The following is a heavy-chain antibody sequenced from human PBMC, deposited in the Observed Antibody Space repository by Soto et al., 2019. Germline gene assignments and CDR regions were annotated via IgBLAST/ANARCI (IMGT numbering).Heavy chain of an antibody. CDR2: IYYSGST. CDR1: GGTISSGGYY. Sequence: KTSESLSLTCAVSGGTISSGGYYWSWKRQHPGQGLEWIGYIYYSGSTYYNPSLKSRVTISVDTSKNQFSLKLSSVTAADTAVYYCARVVLCYDFWSGCPPGYSYGFDYWGQGTLVTVSS. D-gene: IGHD3-3*01. V-gene: IGHV4-31*11. CDR3: ARVVLCYDFWSGCPPGYSYGFDY. J-gene: IGHJ4*02.